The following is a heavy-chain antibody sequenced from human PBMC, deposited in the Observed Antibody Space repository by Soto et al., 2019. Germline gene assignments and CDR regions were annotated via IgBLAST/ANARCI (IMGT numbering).Heavy chain of an antibody. J-gene: IGHJ3*02. CDR1: GFTFRSYG. CDR2: ISYDGSNK. CDR3: AKGGVGSTSTAFDI. V-gene: IGHV3-30*18. D-gene: IGHD1-26*01. Sequence: PGGSLRLSCAASGFTFRSYGMHWVRQAPAKGLEWVAVISYDGSNKYYADSVKGRFTISRDNPKNTLYLQVNSLRAEDTAVYYCAKGGVGSTSTAFDIWGQGTMVTVSS.